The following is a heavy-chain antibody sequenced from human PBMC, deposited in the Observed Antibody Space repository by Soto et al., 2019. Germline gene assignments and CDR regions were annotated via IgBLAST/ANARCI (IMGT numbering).Heavy chain of an antibody. CDR2: IYYSGGT. V-gene: IGHV4-31*03. CDR3: ARAMVRGVLHY. J-gene: IGHJ4*02. D-gene: IGHD3-10*01. Sequence: QVQLQESGPGQVKPSQTLSLTCTVSGGSISHADYYWTWIRQHPGKGLEWIGYIYYSGGTYYNPSLESRVTMLVDTSKNQFSLKLSSVTAADTAVYYCARAMVRGVLHYWGQGTLVTVSS. CDR1: GGSISHADYY.